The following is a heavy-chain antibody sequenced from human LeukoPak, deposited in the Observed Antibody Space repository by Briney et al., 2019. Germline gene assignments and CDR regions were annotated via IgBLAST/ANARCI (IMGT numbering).Heavy chain of an antibody. J-gene: IGHJ3*02. CDR1: GFTFSGSA. Sequence: GGSLRLSCAASGFTFSGSAMHWVRQASGKGLEWVGRIRSKANSYATAYAASVKGRFTISRDDSKNTAYLQMNSLKTEDTAVYYCARDSIRLLCGDYIEAFDIWGQGTMVTVSS. CDR3: ARDSIRLLCGDYIEAFDI. D-gene: IGHD4-17*01. CDR2: IRSKANSYAT. V-gene: IGHV3-73*01.